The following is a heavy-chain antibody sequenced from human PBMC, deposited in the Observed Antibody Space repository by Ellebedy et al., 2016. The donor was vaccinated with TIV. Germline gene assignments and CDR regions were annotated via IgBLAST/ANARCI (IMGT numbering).Heavy chain of an antibody. CDR3: SRGYSYEFDY. CDR1: GYIFTTYA. Sequence: AASVKVSCKTSGYIFTTYAMHWVRQAPGHSLEWMGWINRGIGYTKYSQNLQGRLTIPSDASASTVYMELSSLRSGDTAVYFCSRGYSYEFDYWGQGTLVTDSS. CDR2: INRGIGYT. V-gene: IGHV1-3*01. J-gene: IGHJ4*02. D-gene: IGHD5-18*01.